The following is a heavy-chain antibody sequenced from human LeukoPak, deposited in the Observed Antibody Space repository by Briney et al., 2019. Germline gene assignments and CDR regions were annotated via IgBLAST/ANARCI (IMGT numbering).Heavy chain of an antibody. J-gene: IGHJ4*02. Sequence: PSETLSLTCAVSGYSISSGYYWGWFRQPPGKGLVWIGGIYPSGSTYYYPPLKSRVAISVDTSKNQFSLKLSSVTAADTAVYYCARHLSAAIPDYWGQGTLVTVSS. CDR1: GYSISSGYY. CDR3: ARHLSAAIPDY. V-gene: IGHV4-38-2*01. D-gene: IGHD2-2*02. CDR2: IYPSGST.